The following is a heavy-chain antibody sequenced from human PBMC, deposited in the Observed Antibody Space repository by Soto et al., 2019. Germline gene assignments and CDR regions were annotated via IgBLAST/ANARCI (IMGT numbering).Heavy chain of an antibody. Sequence: GASVKVSCKASGYTFTSYGISWVRQAPGQGLEWMGWISAYNGNTNYAQKLQGRVTMTTDTSTSTAYMELRSLRSDDTAVYYCARDPWAYGGNSSFDYWDQGTLVTVSS. D-gene: IGHD4-17*01. V-gene: IGHV1-18*01. CDR1: GYTFTSYG. CDR2: ISAYNGNT. J-gene: IGHJ4*02. CDR3: ARDPWAYGGNSSFDY.